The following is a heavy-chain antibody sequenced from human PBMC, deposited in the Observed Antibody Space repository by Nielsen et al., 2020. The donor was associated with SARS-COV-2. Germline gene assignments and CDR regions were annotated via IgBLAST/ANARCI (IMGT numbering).Heavy chain of an antibody. J-gene: IGHJ3*02. V-gene: IGHV1-8*01. CDR1: GDTFTSYG. CDR3: ARGGRSWDLAFDI. Sequence: ASVKVSCKASGDTFTSYGINWARQATGQGLEWIGWMNPNSGKTVYAEKFQDRVTMTRDTSIRTAYMELSSLRSEDSAIYYCARGGRSWDLAFDIWGQGTMVTVSS. CDR2: MNPNSGKT. D-gene: IGHD6-13*01.